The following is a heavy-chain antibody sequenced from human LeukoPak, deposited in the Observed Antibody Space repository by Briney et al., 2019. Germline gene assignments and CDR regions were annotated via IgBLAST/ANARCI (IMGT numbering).Heavy chain of an antibody. J-gene: IGHJ4*02. CDR3: ARAYSSGWFDFDY. D-gene: IGHD6-19*01. CDR2: MNPNSGNT. CDR1: GYTFTSYD. V-gene: IGHV1-8*03. Sequence: ASVKVSCKASGYTFTSYDINWVRQATGQGLEWMGWMNPNSGNTGYAQKFQGRVTITRNNSISRAYMDLSSLTSDDTAVYYCARAYSSGWFDFDYWGQGTLVTVSS.